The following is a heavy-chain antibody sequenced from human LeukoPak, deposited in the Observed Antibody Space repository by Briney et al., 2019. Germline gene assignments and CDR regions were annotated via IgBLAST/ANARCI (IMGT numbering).Heavy chain of an antibody. V-gene: IGHV3-21*06. CDR2: IHGSASYN. Sequence: PGGSLRLSCAASGFTFSDYNMNWVRQSPEKGLEWVSCIHGSASYNYYADSVKGRFTISRDSAKNSLYLEMSSLRVEDTAVYYCVRAFGGYDSQRFYYNMDVWGKGTTVTVSS. CDR1: GFTFSDYN. J-gene: IGHJ6*03. CDR3: VRAFGGYDSQRFYYNMDV. D-gene: IGHD5-12*01.